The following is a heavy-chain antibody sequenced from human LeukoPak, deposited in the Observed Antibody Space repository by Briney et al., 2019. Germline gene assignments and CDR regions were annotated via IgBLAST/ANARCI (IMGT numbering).Heavy chain of an antibody. V-gene: IGHV1-2*06. J-gene: IGHJ3*02. CDR1: GYSLTGYY. D-gene: IGHD5-18*01. Sequence: ASVKVSCKTSGYSLTGYYMHWVRQAPGQGLEWMGRINTNTGGTNYAQRFQGRVTVTRDTSISTAYMDLSRLRSDDTAVYYCARDLGYNYGYAFDIWGQGTMVTVSS. CDR3: ARDLGYNYGYAFDI. CDR2: INTNTGGT.